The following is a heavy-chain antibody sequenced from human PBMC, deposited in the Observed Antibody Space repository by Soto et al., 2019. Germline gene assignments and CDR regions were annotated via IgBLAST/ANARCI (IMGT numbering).Heavy chain of an antibody. V-gene: IGHV4-59*01. Sequence: PSETLSLTCTVSGGSISSYYWSWIRQPPGKGLEGIGYIYYSGSTNYNPSLKSRVTISVDTSKNQFSLKLSSVTAADTAVYYCARNRLFYGDYDHYGMDVWGQGTTVTVSS. CDR2: IYYSGST. CDR1: GGSISSYY. J-gene: IGHJ6*02. D-gene: IGHD4-17*01. CDR3: ARNRLFYGDYDHYGMDV.